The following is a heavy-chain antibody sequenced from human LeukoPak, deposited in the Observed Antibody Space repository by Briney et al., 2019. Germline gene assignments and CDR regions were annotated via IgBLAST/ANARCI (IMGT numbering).Heavy chain of an antibody. CDR3: ARDPEYGALNS. D-gene: IGHD4-17*01. Sequence: GGSLRLSCAASGFTFKKTWMAWVRQAPGKGLDGVANINDDGKEEKYVDSVKGRFTISRDNVRNSLFLQLNSLRVEDTAIYYCARDPEYGALNSWGRGALVRVSS. CDR1: GFTFKKTW. J-gene: IGHJ4*02. V-gene: IGHV3-7*01. CDR2: INDDGKEE.